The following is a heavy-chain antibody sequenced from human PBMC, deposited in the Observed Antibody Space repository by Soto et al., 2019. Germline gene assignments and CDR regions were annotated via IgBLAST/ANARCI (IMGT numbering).Heavy chain of an antibody. CDR3: ARQAPHSSGWSWFDP. J-gene: IGHJ5*02. CDR1: GGSISSYY. D-gene: IGHD6-19*01. CDR2: IYYSGST. Sequence: SETLSLTCTVSGGSISSYYWSWIRQPPGKGLEWIGYIYYSGSTSYNPSLRSRVTISVDTSKNQFSLKLSSVTAADTAVYYCARQAPHSSGWSWFDPWGQGTLVTVSS. V-gene: IGHV4-59*08.